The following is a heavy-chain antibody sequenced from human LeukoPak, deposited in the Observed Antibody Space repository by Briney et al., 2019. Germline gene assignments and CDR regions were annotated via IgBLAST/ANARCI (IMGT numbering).Heavy chain of an antibody. CDR3: AKDKGSASPVAYYVDH. V-gene: IGHV3-30*18. D-gene: IGHD3-10*01. Sequence: GGSLRLSCAASGFTLSDYGMHWVRHAPGKGLEWVAVISYDEKDKFYAGSVRGRFTISRDNFKNTMYLQMNSLRDEDTALYYCAKDKGSASPVAYYVDHWGQGTRVTVSS. J-gene: IGHJ4*02. CDR2: ISYDEKDK. CDR1: GFTLSDYG.